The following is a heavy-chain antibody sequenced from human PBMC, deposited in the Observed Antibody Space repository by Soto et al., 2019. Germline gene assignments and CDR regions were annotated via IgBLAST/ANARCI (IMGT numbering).Heavy chain of an antibody. CDR1: GGSISSGGYS. J-gene: IGHJ5*02. Sequence: QLQLQESGSGLVKPSQTLSLTCAVSGGSISSGGYSWSWIRHPPGKGLGWIGYIYHSGSTYYNPSRKRRVALSVDRSNNRCALKLTSVTAADTAVYYCARVPGPWAQGTLVTVSS. CDR3: ARVPGP. CDR2: IYHSGST. V-gene: IGHV4-30-2*01.